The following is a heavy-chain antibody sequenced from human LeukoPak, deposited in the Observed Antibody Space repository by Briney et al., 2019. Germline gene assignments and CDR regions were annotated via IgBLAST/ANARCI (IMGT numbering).Heavy chain of an antibody. Sequence: PGGSLRLSCAASGFTFSSYEMNWVRQAPGKGLEWVSYISSSGDAIYYADSVEGRFTISRDDAKNSLYLQMNSLRAEDTAVYYCARGNTAMVTWGQGTLVAVSS. V-gene: IGHV3-48*03. CDR2: ISSSGDAI. CDR3: ARGNTAMVT. J-gene: IGHJ4*02. D-gene: IGHD5-18*01. CDR1: GFTFSSYE.